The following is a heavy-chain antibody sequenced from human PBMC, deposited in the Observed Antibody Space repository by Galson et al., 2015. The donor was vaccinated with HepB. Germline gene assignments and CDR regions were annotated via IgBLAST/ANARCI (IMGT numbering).Heavy chain of an antibody. J-gene: IGHJ6*02. CDR1: GFTFSSYW. Sequence: SLRLSCAASGFTFSSYWMSWVRQAPGKGLEWVANIKQDGSEKYYVDSVKGRFTISRDNAKNSLYLQMNSLRAEDTAVYYCARDRTINIVGATYYYGMDVWGQGTTVTVSS. CDR2: IKQDGSEK. CDR3: ARDRTINIVGATYYYGMDV. D-gene: IGHD1-26*01. V-gene: IGHV3-7*03.